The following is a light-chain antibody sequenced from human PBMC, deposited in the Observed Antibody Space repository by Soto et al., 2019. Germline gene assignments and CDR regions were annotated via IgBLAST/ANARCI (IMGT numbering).Light chain of an antibody. CDR3: QQRSNWPLIT. Sequence: EIVLTQSPATLSLAPGERATLACRAIQSVSNNYLAWYQQKPGQAPRLLIYGASNRATGIPARFSGSGSGTDFTLTISGLEPEDFAVYYCQQRSNWPLITFGQGTRLEIK. CDR2: GAS. V-gene: IGKV3-11*01. J-gene: IGKJ5*01. CDR1: QSVSNNY.